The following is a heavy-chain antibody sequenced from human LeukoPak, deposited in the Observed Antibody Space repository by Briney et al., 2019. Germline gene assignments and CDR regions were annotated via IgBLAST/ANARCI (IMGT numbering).Heavy chain of an antibody. CDR2: ISTGSSYT. Sequence: PGGSLRLSCAASGFTFSDYYMSWIRQAPGKGLEWVSYISTGSSYTNYADSVKGRFTISRDNAKNSLYLQINSLRAEDTAVYYCARFYGSGSWNEAFDIWGQGTMVTVSS. V-gene: IGHV3-11*03. J-gene: IGHJ3*02. D-gene: IGHD3-10*01. CDR1: GFTFSDYY. CDR3: ARFYGSGSWNEAFDI.